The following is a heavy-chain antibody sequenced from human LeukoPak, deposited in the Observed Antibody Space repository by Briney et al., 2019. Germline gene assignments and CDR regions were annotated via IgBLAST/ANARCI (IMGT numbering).Heavy chain of an antibody. CDR1: GGSISSYY. CDR2: IYYSGST. CDR3: ARQFRDYGTQFDY. J-gene: IGHJ4*02. D-gene: IGHD4-17*01. Sequence: SETLSLTCTVSGGSISSYYWSWIRQPPGKGLEWIGYIYYSGSTNYNPSLKSRVTISVDTSKNQFSLKLSSVTAADTAVYYCARQFRDYGTQFDYWGQGTLVTVSS. V-gene: IGHV4-59*08.